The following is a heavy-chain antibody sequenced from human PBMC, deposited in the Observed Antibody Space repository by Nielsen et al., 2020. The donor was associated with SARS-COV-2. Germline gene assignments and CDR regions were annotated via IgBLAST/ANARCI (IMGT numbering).Heavy chain of an antibody. Sequence: GESLKISCAASGFTLSSNALTWVRQAPGKGLEWVSTLTASGGRKFNADSVKGRFTISRDTSKNTVFLQMNSLRAEDTAVYYCARVGSGGSISGVVMNRYYLDYWGQGTLVIVSS. CDR2: LTASGGRK. CDR3: ARVGSGGSISGVVMNRYYLDY. V-gene: IGHV3-23*01. CDR1: GFTLSSNA. D-gene: IGHD3-3*01. J-gene: IGHJ4*02.